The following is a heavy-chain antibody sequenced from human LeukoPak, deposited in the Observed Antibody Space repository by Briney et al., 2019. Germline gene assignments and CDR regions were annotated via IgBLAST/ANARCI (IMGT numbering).Heavy chain of an antibody. J-gene: IGHJ5*02. CDR1: GGTFNTYS. CDR3: ARSPPAATTNWFDP. CDR2: IMPIFGAA. V-gene: IGHV1-69*01. D-gene: IGHD2-15*01. Sequence: SVKVSCKASGGTFNTYSISWLRQAPGQGLEWMGGIMPIFGAANYAQKFQGRVTITADESTSTAYMELSSLRSEDTAVYYCARSPPAATTNWFDPWGQGTLVTVSS.